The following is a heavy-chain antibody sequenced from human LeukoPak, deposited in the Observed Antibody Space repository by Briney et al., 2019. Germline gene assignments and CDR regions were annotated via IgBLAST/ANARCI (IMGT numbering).Heavy chain of an antibody. J-gene: IGHJ4*02. V-gene: IGHV3-74*01. Sequence: GGSLRLSCAASGFTFSSSWMYWVRQAPGKGLVWVSRINSDESITTYADSVKGRFTISRDNAKNTLYLQMNSLRAEDTAVYYCARGLVPGFLDYWGQGTPVTAST. CDR3: ARGLVPGFLDY. D-gene: IGHD4-11*01. CDR2: INSDESIT. CDR1: GFTFSSSW.